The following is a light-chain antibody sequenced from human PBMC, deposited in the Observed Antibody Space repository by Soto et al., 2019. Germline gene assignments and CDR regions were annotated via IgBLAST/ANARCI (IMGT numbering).Light chain of an antibody. V-gene: IGKV3-15*01. CDR2: SAS. CDR3: QHYYNWPPLT. CDR1: QSVSGK. Sequence: EIVMTQSPATLSVSPGERVTLSCRASQSVSGKLAWYQQRPGQAPRLLIYSASTRATGIPARFSGSGSGTEFTLTISSLQSEDFAVYYCQHYYNWPPLTFGGGTKVEIK. J-gene: IGKJ4*01.